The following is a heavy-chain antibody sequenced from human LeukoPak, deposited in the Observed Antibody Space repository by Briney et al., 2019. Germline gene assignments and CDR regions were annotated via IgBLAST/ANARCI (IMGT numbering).Heavy chain of an antibody. J-gene: IGHJ4*02. CDR2: ISDRGGSA. D-gene: IGHD3/OR15-3a*01. CDR3: AKRGVVIRVILVGFHKEAYYFES. V-gene: IGHV3-23*01. CDR1: GITLSNYG. Sequence: GGSLRLSCAVSGITLSNYGMSWVRQAPGKGLEWVAGISDRGGSAKYADSVKGRFTISRDNPKNTLYLQMNSLRDEGTAVYFCAKRGVVIRVILVGFHKEAYYFESWGQGALVTVSS.